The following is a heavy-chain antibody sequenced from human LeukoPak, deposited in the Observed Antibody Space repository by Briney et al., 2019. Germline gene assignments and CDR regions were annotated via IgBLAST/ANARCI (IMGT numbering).Heavy chain of an antibody. CDR3: ARDGSGSGIAVAAYPEVFFQH. CDR2: INPSGGST. V-gene: IGHV1-46*01. CDR1: GYTFTIYY. Sequence: ASVKVSCKASGYTFTIYYMHRVRQAPGQGLEWMGIINPSGGSTSYAQKFQGRVTMTRDTSTSTVYMELSSLRSEDTAVYYCARDGSGSGIAVAAYPEVFFQHWGQGTLVTVSS. J-gene: IGHJ1*01. D-gene: IGHD6-19*01.